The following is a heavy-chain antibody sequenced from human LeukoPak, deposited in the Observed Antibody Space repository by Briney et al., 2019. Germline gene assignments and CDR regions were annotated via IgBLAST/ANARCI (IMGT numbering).Heavy chain of an antibody. J-gene: IGHJ4*02. D-gene: IGHD3-3*01. CDR2: ISYDGSNK. CDR3: ARDRSGYPDY. CDR1: GFTFSSYA. Sequence: GGSLRLSCAASGFTFSSYAMHWVRQAPGKGLEWVAVISYDGSNKYYADSVKGRFTISRDNSKNTLYLQMNSLRAEDTAVYYCARDRSGYPDYWGQGTLVTVSS. V-gene: IGHV3-30*04.